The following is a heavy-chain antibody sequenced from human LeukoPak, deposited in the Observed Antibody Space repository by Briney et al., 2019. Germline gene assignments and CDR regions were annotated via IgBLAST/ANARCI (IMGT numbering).Heavy chain of an antibody. J-gene: IGHJ4*02. Sequence: SETLSLTCAVYGGSFSGYYWSWIRQPPGKGLEWIGEINHSGSTNYNPSLKRRVTISVDTSKNQFSLKLSSVTAADTAVYYCVRHGWVMRTGVYHYWGQGTLVTVSS. CDR1: GGSFSGYY. CDR3: VRHGWVMRTGVYHY. V-gene: IGHV4-34*01. CDR2: INHSGST. D-gene: IGHD1-1*01.